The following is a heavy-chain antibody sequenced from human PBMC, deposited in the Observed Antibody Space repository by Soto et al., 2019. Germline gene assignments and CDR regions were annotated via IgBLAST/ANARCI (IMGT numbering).Heavy chain of an antibody. CDR3: ARDRGDAVVVPAAIRSNNWFDP. D-gene: IGHD2-2*01. CDR1: GYTFTSYY. V-gene: IGHV1-46*01. CDR2: INPSGGST. Sequence: ASVKVSCKASGYTFTSYYMHWVRQAPGQGLEWMGIINPSGGSTSYAQKFQGRVTMTRDTSTSTVYMELSSLRSEDTAVYYCARDRGDAVVVPAAIRSNNWFDPWGQGTLVTVSS. J-gene: IGHJ5*02.